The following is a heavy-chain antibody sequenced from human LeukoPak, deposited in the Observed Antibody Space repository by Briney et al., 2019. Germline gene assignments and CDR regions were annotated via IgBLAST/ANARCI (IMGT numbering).Heavy chain of an antibody. J-gene: IGHJ4*02. Sequence: ASVRVSCTASGYTFTGYIMHWMWQAPRPGPEWMGCINTNSGGTNNAHQFQGRRIITMDTSISTHYMVLSSLRSADTAVYYYGRVSVDYYFDQWGQGTLVSVSS. V-gene: IGHV1-2*02. CDR1: GYTFTGYI. CDR2: INTNSGGT. D-gene: IGHD5/OR15-5a*01. CDR3: GRVSVDYYFDQ.